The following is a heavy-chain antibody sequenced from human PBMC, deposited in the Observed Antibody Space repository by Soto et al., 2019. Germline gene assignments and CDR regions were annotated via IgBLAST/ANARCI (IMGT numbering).Heavy chain of an antibody. CDR3: ARASNKRGYSYGPDY. CDR2: IFDSGTT. J-gene: IGHJ4*02. Sequence: SETLSLTCTVSGGSIGSGAYYWSWIRLHPGEGLEWIGYIFDSGTTYYNPSLKSRATISVDTSKNQFSLKLSSVTAADTAVYYCARASNKRGYSYGPDYWGQGTLVT. CDR1: GGSIGSGAYY. D-gene: IGHD5-18*01. V-gene: IGHV4-31*03.